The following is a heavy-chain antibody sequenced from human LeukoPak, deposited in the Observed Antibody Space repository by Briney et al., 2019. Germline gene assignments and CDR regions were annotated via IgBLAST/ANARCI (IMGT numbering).Heavy chain of an antibody. J-gene: IGHJ6*03. D-gene: IGHD3-10*01. Sequence: GGSLRLSCAASGFNFNSYEMNWIRQAPGKGLEWVSYISSSGSTIYYADSVKGRFTISRDNAKNSLYLQMNSLRAEDTAVYYCASVGDYYGSGSYYYMDVWGKGTTVTVSS. CDR1: GFNFNSYE. CDR3: ASVGDYYGSGSYYYMDV. V-gene: IGHV3-48*03. CDR2: ISSSGSTI.